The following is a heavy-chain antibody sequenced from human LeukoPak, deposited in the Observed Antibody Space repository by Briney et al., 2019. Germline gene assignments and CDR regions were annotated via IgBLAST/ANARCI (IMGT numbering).Heavy chain of an antibody. D-gene: IGHD6-13*01. Sequence: ASVKVSCKASGYTFTGYYMHWVRQAPGQGLEWMGWINPNNGGTNYAQKFQSRVTMTRDTSISTAYMELSRLRSDDTAVYYCARDGISRYSSSWYEDYWGQGTLVTVSS. CDR3: ARDGISRYSSSWYEDY. CDR2: INPNNGGT. V-gene: IGHV1-2*02. J-gene: IGHJ4*02. CDR1: GYTFTGYY.